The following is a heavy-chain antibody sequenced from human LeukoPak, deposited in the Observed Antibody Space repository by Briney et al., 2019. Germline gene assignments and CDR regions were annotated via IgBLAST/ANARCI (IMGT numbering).Heavy chain of an antibody. CDR2: IFGNGDTT. D-gene: IGHD3-10*01. V-gene: IGHV3-23*01. CDR3: AKRNTMVRGGPCFDY. Sequence: PGGSLRLSCAASGFSFSSYAMSWVRRAPGGGLEWGSIIFGNGDTTYYADSVKGRFTVSRDNSKDTLYLQLNDLRPDDTAIYYCAKRNTMVRGGPCFDYWGQGLLVTVSS. J-gene: IGHJ4*02. CDR1: GFSFSSYA.